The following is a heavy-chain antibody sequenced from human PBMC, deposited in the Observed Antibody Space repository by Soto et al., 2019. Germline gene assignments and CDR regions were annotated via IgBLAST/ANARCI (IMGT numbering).Heavy chain of an antibody. CDR1: GFTFNNYW. J-gene: IGHJ4*02. V-gene: IGHV3-7*04. CDR3: TGGTGWVIDY. CDR2: IKKDGSET. Sequence: EVQLVESGGGLVQPGGSLRLSCTASGFTFNNYWMNLVRQAPGKGLEWVANIKKDGSETYNLDSVKSRFRISRDNAQKSLYLHVRTLSDEHTAMYDCTGGTGWVIDYWGPGALVTVS. D-gene: IGHD2-21*01.